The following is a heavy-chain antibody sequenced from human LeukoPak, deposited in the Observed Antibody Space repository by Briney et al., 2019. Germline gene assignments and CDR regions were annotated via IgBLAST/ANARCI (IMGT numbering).Heavy chain of an antibody. V-gene: IGHV3-66*02. CDR1: GFTVSSNY. Sequence: GGSLRLSCAASGFTVSSNYMSWVRQAPGKGLEWDSVIYSGGSTYYADSVKGRFTISRDNSKNTLYLQMHSLRAEDTAVYYCARRGYPGYYYYMDVWGKGTTVTVSS. J-gene: IGHJ6*03. CDR2: IYSGGST. D-gene: IGHD5-12*01. CDR3: ARRGYPGYYYYMDV.